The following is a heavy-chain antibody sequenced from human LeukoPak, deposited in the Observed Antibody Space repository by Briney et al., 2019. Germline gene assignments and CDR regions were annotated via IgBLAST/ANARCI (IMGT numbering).Heavy chain of an antibody. V-gene: IGHV1-2*02. J-gene: IGHJ4*02. CDR1: GYTFTGYY. Sequence: ASVKVSCKASGYTFTGYYMHWVRQAPGQGLEWMGWINPNSGGTNYAQKFQGRVAMTRDTSISTAYMELSRLRSDDTAVYYCASRRYGTNGVCYPFDYWGQGSLVTVSS. D-gene: IGHD2-8*01. CDR3: ASRRYGTNGVCYPFDY. CDR2: INPNSGGT.